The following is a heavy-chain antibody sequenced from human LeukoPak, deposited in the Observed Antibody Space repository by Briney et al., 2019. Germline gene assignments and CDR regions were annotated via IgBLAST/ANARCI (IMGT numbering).Heavy chain of an antibody. CDR2: IYYSGST. V-gene: IGHV4-59*01. J-gene: IGHJ4*02. Sequence: SETLSLTCTVSGGSISSYYWSWIRQPPGKGLEWIGYIYYSGSTNYNPSLKSRVTISVDTSKNQFSLKLSSVTAADTAVYYCARDLIGLDYWGQGTLVTVSS. CDR1: GGSISSYY. CDR3: ARDLIGLDY. D-gene: IGHD3-16*01.